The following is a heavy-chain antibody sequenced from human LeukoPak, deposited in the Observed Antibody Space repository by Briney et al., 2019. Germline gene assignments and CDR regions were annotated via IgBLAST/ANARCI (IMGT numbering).Heavy chain of an antibody. CDR1: GFTFSSYG. Sequence: GGSLRLSCAASGFTFSSYGMHWVRQTPGKGLEWVAVIWYDGSNKYYADSVKGRFTISRDNSKNTLYLQMNSLRAEDTAVYYCAREGTCSSTSCPLGYWGQGTLVTVSS. D-gene: IGHD2-2*01. J-gene: IGHJ4*02. CDR3: AREGTCSSTSCPLGY. V-gene: IGHV3-33*01. CDR2: IWYDGSNK.